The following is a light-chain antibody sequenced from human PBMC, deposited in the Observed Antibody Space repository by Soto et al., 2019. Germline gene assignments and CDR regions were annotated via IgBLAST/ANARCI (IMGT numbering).Light chain of an antibody. Sequence: EIVLTQSPGTLSLSRGERATLSCRASQSVDSSFVAWFQQKPGQAPRLLIYGTSSRATGIPDRFSGSGSGTDFTLTINGLEPEDFAMYFCQQYGSSPWTFGQGTKVEIK. CDR1: QSVDSSF. CDR3: QQYGSSPWT. V-gene: IGKV3-20*01. CDR2: GTS. J-gene: IGKJ1*01.